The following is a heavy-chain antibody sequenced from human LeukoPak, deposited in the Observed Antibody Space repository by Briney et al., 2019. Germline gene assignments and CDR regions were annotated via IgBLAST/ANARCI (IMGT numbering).Heavy chain of an antibody. J-gene: IGHJ4*02. D-gene: IGHD3-22*01. CDR1: GFTFSSYG. Sequence: GGSLRLSCAASGFTFSSYGLYWVRQAPGKGLEFVAVVWYDGSNKYYEDSVKGRFTISRDNSKKTLYLQMSSLRGEDTAVYYCVKDREYDTSGYYFDYWGQGTLVRVSS. CDR2: VWYDGSNK. V-gene: IGHV3-30*02. CDR3: VKDREYDTSGYYFDY.